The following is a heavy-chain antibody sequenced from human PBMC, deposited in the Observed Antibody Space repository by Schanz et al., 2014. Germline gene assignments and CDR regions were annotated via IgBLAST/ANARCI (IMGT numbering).Heavy chain of an antibody. CDR3: ARAPAAYCSDTSCLGTPFDY. CDR1: GGTFSSFG. CDR2: IIPSLGLA. Sequence: VQLEQSGAEVKKPGSSVKVSCKASGGTFSSFGINWVRQAPGQGLEWMGRIIPSLGLAKYEQKFQDKVTITADTSTTTAYMELSSLRSEDAAVYYCARAPAAYCSDTSCLGTPFDYWGQGTLVTVSS. D-gene: IGHD2-2*01. V-gene: IGHV1-69*02. J-gene: IGHJ4*02.